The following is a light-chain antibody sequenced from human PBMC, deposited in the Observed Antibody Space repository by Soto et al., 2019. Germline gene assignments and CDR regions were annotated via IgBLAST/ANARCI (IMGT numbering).Light chain of an antibody. J-gene: IGKJ1*01. CDR1: QSLVYSDGNTY. V-gene: IGKV2-30*01. CDR2: QVS. CDR3: KQHIYLPST. Sequence: DVVMTQSPLSLPVTLGQPASISCRSSQSLVYSDGNTYLHWFQQRPGQSPRRLIYQVSNRDSWVTDRFSGIGSGTDFTLKVSRVEAGEVGVYYCKQHIYLPSTCGQGTEVEIK.